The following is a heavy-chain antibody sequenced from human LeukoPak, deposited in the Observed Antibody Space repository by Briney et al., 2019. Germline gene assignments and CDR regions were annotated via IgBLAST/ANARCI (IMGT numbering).Heavy chain of an antibody. CDR2: MNPNSGNT. CDR3: ARGRYYYDSSGYESY. Sequence: ASVKVSCKASGYTFTSYDINWVRQAPGQGLEWMGWMNPNSGNTGYAQKFQGRVTMTRNTSISTAYMELSSLRSEDTAVYYCARGRYYYDSSGYESYWGQGTLVTVSP. CDR1: GYTFTSYD. V-gene: IGHV1-8*01. D-gene: IGHD3-22*01. J-gene: IGHJ4*02.